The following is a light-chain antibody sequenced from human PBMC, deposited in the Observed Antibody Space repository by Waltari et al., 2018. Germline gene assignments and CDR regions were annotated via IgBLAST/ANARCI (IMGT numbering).Light chain of an antibody. CDR3: QHFHSWPLT. CDR1: RNINNN. Sequence: EVVMTHSPATLSASPGESATPSCRAIRNINNNLAWYHQIPGQAPRLPIHGASTRATGIPARFSGSGSGTEFTLTISSLQSEDFAVYYCQHFHSWPLTFGGGTKVEIK. CDR2: GAS. J-gene: IGKJ4*01. V-gene: IGKV3-15*01.